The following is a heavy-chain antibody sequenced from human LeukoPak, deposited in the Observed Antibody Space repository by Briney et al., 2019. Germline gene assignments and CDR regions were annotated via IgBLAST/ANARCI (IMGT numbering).Heavy chain of an antibody. D-gene: IGHD3-3*02. CDR2: IKQDGSEK. CDR1: GFTFSSYW. CDR3: AKPTHFNWFDP. Sequence: GGSLRLSCAASGFTFSSYWMSWVRQAPGKGLEWVANIKQDGSEKYYVDSVKGRFTISRDNAKNSLYLQVNSLRAEDTAVYYCAKPTHFNWFDPWGQGTLVTVSS. V-gene: IGHV3-7*01. J-gene: IGHJ5*02.